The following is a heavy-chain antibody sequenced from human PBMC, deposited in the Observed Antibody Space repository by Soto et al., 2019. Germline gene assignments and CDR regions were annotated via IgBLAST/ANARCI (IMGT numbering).Heavy chain of an antibody. CDR1: GGSISSGDYY. CDR3: ASSGYVTNGVCYTLCDP. J-gene: IGHJ5*02. CDR2: ISYSGST. D-gene: IGHD2-8*01. V-gene: IGHV4-30-4*01. Sequence: QVQLQEAGPGLVTPSPPLSLTCTVSGGSISSGDYYWSWIRQPPGKGLEWIGYISYSGSTYYNPSLKSRVTISVDKSKNQFSLKLSSVTAADTAVYYCASSGYVTNGVCYTLCDPWGQGTLVTVSS.